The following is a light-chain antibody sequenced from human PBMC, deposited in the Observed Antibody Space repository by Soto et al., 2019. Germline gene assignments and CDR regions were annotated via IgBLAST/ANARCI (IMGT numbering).Light chain of an antibody. V-gene: IGKV1-6*01. CDR1: QGIRDA. CDR3: LQDYNYPRT. Sequence: ALEMTQFPASLSASVGDRVTITCRASQGIRDALGWYQQKPGKAPKLLLYGASRLESGVPSRFSGSGSGTDFSLTIYSLRPEASATYFCLQDYNYPRTLGQGNKLQSK. J-gene: IGKJ2*01. CDR2: GAS.